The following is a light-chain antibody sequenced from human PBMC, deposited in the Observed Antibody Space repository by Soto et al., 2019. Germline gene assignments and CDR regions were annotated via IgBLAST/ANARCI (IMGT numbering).Light chain of an antibody. Sequence: QSALDQPASVSGSPGQSITISCTGTSSDIGGYDYVSWYQQHPGKVPKLMIFEVSNRPSGVSYRFSGSKSGNTASLTISGLQAEDEADYYCSSYTGSSTLYVFGTGTKVTVL. CDR3: SSYTGSSTLYV. CDR1: SSDIGGYDY. J-gene: IGLJ1*01. CDR2: EVS. V-gene: IGLV2-14*01.